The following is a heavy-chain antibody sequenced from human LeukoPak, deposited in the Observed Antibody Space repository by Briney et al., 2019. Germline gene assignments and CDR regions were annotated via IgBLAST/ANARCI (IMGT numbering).Heavy chain of an antibody. CDR1: GFTFGVYW. Sequence: GGSLRLSCAASGFTFGVYWMSWVRQAPGQGLEWVANINQGGTEEYYVDSVKGRFTISRDNANNSLYLQMNNLRAGDTAVYYCARAGGAGTVDFWGKGTLIMVSP. D-gene: IGHD6-13*01. V-gene: IGHV3-7*01. CDR3: ARAGGAGTVDF. J-gene: IGHJ4*02. CDR2: INQGGTEE.